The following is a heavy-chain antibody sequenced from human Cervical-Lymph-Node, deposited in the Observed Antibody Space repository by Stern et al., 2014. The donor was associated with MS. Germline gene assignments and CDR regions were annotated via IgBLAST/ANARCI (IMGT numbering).Heavy chain of an antibody. J-gene: IGHJ4*02. Sequence: QVQLVESGAEVKKPGASVKVSCKASGYTFTSYYMHWVRQAPGQGLEWMGIINPSGGSTSYAQKFQGRVTMTRDTSTSTVYMELSSLRSEDTAVYYCARMCRMPVSIAVCGDAHFDYWGQGTLVTVSS. CDR1: GYTFTSYY. D-gene: IGHD6-19*01. CDR3: ARMCRMPVSIAVCGDAHFDY. CDR2: INPSGGST. V-gene: IGHV1-46*01.